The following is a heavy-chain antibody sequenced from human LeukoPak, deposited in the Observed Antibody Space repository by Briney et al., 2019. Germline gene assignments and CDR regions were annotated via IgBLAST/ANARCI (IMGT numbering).Heavy chain of an antibody. V-gene: IGHV3-74*01. D-gene: IGHD2-8*01. Sequence: PGGSLSLSCVASGFTFTNYGMMWVRQAPGKGLVWVSYINSDGRSTTYADSVKGRFTISRDNAKNTLYVQMSSLRAEDTAMYYCARTSNGMSNWGQGTLVIVSS. CDR3: ARTSNGMSN. CDR1: GFTFTNYG. J-gene: IGHJ4*02. CDR2: INSDGRST.